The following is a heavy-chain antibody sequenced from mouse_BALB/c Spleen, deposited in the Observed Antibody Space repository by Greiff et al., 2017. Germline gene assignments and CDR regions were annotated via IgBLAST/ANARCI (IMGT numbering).Heavy chain of an antibody. CDR3: ARDGITTASY. D-gene: IGHD1-2*01. V-gene: IGHV5-9-4*01. CDR1: GFTFSSYA. CDR2: ISSGGSYT. Sequence: EVKLMESGGGLVKPGGSLKLSCAASGFTFSSYAMSWVRQSPEKRLEWVAEISSGGSYTYYPDTVTGRFTISRDNAKNTLYLEMSSLRSEDTAMYYCARDGITTASYWGQGTSVTVSS. J-gene: IGHJ4*01.